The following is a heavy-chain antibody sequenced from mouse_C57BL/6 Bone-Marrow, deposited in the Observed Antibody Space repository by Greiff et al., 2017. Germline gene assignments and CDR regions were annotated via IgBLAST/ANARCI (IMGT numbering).Heavy chain of an antibody. Sequence: EVKLMESGGGLVKPGGSLKLSCAASGFTFSSYTMSWVRQTPEKRLEWVATISGGGGNTYYPDSVKGRFTISRDNAKNTLYLQMSSLRSEDTALYYCAKGDYYGSPFAYWGQGTLVTVSA. V-gene: IGHV5-9*01. CDR2: ISGGGGNT. J-gene: IGHJ3*01. CDR3: AKGDYYGSPFAY. D-gene: IGHD1-1*01. CDR1: GFTFSSYT.